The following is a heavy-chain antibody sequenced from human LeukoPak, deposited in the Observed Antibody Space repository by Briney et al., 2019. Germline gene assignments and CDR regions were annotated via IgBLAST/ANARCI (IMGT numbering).Heavy chain of an antibody. J-gene: IGHJ6*03. CDR2: IIPIFGTA. V-gene: IGHV1-69*05. D-gene: IGHD3-3*01. CDR1: GYTFTSYD. Sequence: SVKVSCTASGYTFTSYDISWVRQAPGQGLEWMGRIIPIFGTANYAQKFQGRVTITTDESTSTAYMELGSLRSEDTAVYYCARDGLLRYYYMDVWGKGTTVTVSS. CDR3: ARDGLLRYYYMDV.